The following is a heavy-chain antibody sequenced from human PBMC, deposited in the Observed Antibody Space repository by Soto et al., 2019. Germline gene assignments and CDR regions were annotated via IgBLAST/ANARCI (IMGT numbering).Heavy chain of an antibody. J-gene: IGHJ4*02. Sequence: ASVKLSCKASGYTFTSYGISWVRQAPRQGLEWMGWISAYNGNTNYAQKLQGRVTMTTDTSTSTTYMELRSLRSDDTAVYYCAVEYSSSYSFDYCGQGTLVTVFS. CDR2: ISAYNGNT. CDR1: GYTFTSYG. V-gene: IGHV1-18*04. CDR3: AVEYSSSYSFDY. D-gene: IGHD6-6*01.